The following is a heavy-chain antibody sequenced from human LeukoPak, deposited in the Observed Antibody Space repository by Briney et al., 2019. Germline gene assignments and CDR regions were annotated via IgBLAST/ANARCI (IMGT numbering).Heavy chain of an antibody. CDR1: GGTFSTDP. CDR2: ITPLFGTT. Sequence: GASVKVSCKASGGTFSTDPISWVRQAPGQGLEWMGEITPLFGTTTYAQKFQGRVTITADESTSTAYMELSSLRSEDTAVYYCAREKAAAANFFDYWGQGTLVTVSS. J-gene: IGHJ4*02. CDR3: AREKAAAANFFDY. V-gene: IGHV1-69*13. D-gene: IGHD6-13*01.